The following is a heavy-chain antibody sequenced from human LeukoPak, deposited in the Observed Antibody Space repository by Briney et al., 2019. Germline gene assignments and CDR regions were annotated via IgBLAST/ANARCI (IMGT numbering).Heavy chain of an antibody. J-gene: IGHJ4*02. V-gene: IGHV4-39*07. Sequence: SETLSLTCTVSSGSISTSNYYWGWVRQPPGKALEWIGNIFYSGSTYYSPSLKSRVTISLDTSRNQFSLKLNSVTAADTAVYSCARGPGGYSYGYYFDYWGQGTLVTVSS. CDR1: SGSISTSNYY. CDR2: IFYSGST. D-gene: IGHD5-18*01. CDR3: ARGPGGYSYGYYFDY.